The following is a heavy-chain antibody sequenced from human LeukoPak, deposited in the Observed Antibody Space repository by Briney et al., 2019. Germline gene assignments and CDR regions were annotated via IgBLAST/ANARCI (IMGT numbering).Heavy chain of an antibody. CDR1: GDSFGSYY. D-gene: IGHD3-10*01. Sequence: PSETLSLTCTVSGDSFGSYYWSWIRQPPGKGLEWIGYVFYSGSTNYNPSLKSRLTISVDTSKNQFSLKLSSVTAADTAVYYCAREGRITMVRGVIDSDGMDVWGQGTTVTVSS. V-gene: IGHV4-59*12. J-gene: IGHJ6*02. CDR2: VFYSGST. CDR3: AREGRITMVRGVIDSDGMDV.